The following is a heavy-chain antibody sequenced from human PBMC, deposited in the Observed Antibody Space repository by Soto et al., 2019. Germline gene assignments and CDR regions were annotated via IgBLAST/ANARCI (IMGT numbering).Heavy chain of an antibody. CDR2: MNPNSGNT. J-gene: IGHJ3*02. D-gene: IGHD1-26*01. V-gene: IGHV1-8*01. CDR3: ATGNGSSPDAFDI. CDR1: GYTFTSYD. Sequence: QVQLVQSGAEVKKPGASVKVSCKASGYTFTSYDINWVRQATGQGLEWMGWMNPNSGNTGYAQKFQGRVXXTXNXXISTAYMELSSLRSEDTAVYYCATGNGSSPDAFDIWGQGTMVTVSS.